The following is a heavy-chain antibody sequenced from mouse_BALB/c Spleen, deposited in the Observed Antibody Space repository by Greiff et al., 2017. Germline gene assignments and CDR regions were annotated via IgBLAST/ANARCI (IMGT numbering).Heavy chain of an antibody. Sequence: VQRVESGPGLVQPSQSLSITCTVSGFSLTSYGVHWVRQSPGKGLEWLGVIWSGGSTDYNAAFISRLSISKDNSKSQVFFKMNSLQANDTAIYYCARNGYDDYAMDYWGQGTSVTVSS. CDR2: IWSGGST. CDR1: GFSLTSYG. J-gene: IGHJ4*01. D-gene: IGHD2-14*01. V-gene: IGHV2-2*02. CDR3: ARNGYDDYAMDY.